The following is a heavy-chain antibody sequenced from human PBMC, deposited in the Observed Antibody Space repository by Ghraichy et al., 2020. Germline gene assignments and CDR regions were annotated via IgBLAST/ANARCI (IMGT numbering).Heavy chain of an antibody. CDR3: ARVNTNNWNSY. CDR1: GFTFRDYY. D-gene: IGHD1-20*01. V-gene: IGHV3-11*01. Sequence: GGSLRLSCAASGFTFRDYYMSWIRQAPGKGLEWVSYISTSGTSTYYADSVKGRFTVSRDNAKNSQYLQMNSLRAEDTAVYYCARVNTNNWNSYWGQGTLVTVSS. J-gene: IGHJ4*02. CDR2: ISTSGTST.